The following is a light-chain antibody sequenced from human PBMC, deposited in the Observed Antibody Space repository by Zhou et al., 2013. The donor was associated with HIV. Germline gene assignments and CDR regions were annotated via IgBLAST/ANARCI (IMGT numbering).Light chain of an antibody. Sequence: DIQMIQSPSSLSASVGDRVTITCRATQAISNYLAWYQQKPGKVPKLLIYGVYTLQSGVPSRFSGSGSETYFTLTISSLQPEDVATYYCQKYDNLLPDFGLGTKLEIK. J-gene: IGKJ2*01. CDR3: QKYDNLLPD. CDR1: QAISNY. V-gene: IGKV1-27*01. CDR2: GVY.